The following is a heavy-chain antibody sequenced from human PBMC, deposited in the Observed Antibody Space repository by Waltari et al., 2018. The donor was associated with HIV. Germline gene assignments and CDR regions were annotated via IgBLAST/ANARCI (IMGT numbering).Heavy chain of an antibody. CDR1: AYTFTNYG. Sequence: QVQLVQSGAEVKKPGASVKVSCQASAYTFTNYGISWVRQAPGQGLEWMGWISPNKGNPKHAQKLQGRVTMTTDTSTRTAYMELRRLRSDDTAVYYFARDQYGPPTFYYGSGSFYCMDVWGQGTTVTVSS. J-gene: IGHJ6*02. V-gene: IGHV1-18*01. CDR2: ISPNKGNP. D-gene: IGHD3-10*01. CDR3: ARDQYGPPTFYYGSGSFYCMDV.